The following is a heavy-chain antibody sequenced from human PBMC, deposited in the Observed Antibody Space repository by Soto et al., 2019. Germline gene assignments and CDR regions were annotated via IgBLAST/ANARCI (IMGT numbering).Heavy chain of an antibody. CDR1: GGSISSCY. J-gene: IGHJ6*02. CDR2: IYYSGST. D-gene: IGHD2-21*01. Sequence: SETLCLTCTVSGGSISSCYWSGIRQPPGKGLEWIGYIYYSGSTNYNPSLKSRVTISVDTSKNQFSLKLSSVTAADTAVYYCARDIPPSCRYYCYLKAVPAQGTTVTGS. V-gene: IGHV4-59*01. CDR3: ARDIPPSCRYYCYLKAV.